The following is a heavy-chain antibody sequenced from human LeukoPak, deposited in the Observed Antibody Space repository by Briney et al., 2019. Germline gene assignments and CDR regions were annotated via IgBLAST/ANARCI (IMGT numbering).Heavy chain of an antibody. CDR2: IYYSGST. V-gene: IGHV4-59*01. CDR1: GGSISSYY. D-gene: IGHD6-13*01. J-gene: IGHJ4*02. Sequence: KASETLSLTCTGSGGSISSYYWSWIRQPPGKGLDWIGYIYYSGSTNYNPSLKSRVTISVDTSKNQFSLKLSSVTAADTAVYYCARDGRGSSWYSYDYWGQGTLVTVSS. CDR3: ARDGRGSSWYSYDY.